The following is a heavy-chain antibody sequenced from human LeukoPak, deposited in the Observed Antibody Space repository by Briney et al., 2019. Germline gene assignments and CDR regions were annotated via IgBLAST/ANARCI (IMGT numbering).Heavy chain of an antibody. CDR1: GGSISSSSYY. CDR3: ARVGYSYGYRWSFDY. D-gene: IGHD5-18*01. J-gene: IGHJ4*02. CDR2: IYYSGST. V-gene: IGHV4-39*07. Sequence: SETLSLTCTVSGGSISSSSYYWGWIRQPPGKGLEWIGSIYYSGSTYYNPSLKSRVTISVDTSKNQFSLKLSSVTAADTAVYYCARVGYSYGYRWSFDYWGQGTLVTVSS.